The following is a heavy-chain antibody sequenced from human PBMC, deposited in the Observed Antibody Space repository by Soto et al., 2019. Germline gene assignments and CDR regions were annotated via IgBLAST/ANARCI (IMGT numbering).Heavy chain of an antibody. CDR3: AKASSAWYDSRSCDFDD. D-gene: IGHD6-19*01. Sequence: EVQLLDSGGGLVQPGGSLRLSCAASGFSFSDYAMNWVRQAPGKGLEWVSEISATGGSTFYADFVKGRFTISRDNSKNTLYLHLTSLIDDDTARYYCAKASSAWYDSRSCDFDDWGQGTLVTVSS. CDR2: ISATGGST. V-gene: IGHV3-23*01. CDR1: GFSFSDYA. J-gene: IGHJ4*02.